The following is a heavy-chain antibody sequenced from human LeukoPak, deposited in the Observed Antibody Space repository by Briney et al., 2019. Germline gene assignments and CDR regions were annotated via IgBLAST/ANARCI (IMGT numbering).Heavy chain of an antibody. J-gene: IGHJ4*02. CDR3: ARDGGGSSGYYWGLGY. V-gene: IGHV3-74*01. D-gene: IGHD3-22*01. Sequence: AGSLSLSYAASGFTFSTYTIHWVRPVAGKGLMRVSRINNDGRDTTYADSVKGQFTISRDNAKDTLYLQMNSLRAEDTAVYYCARDGGGSSGYYWGLGYWGQGTLVSVSS. CDR1: GFTFSTYT. CDR2: INNDGRDT.